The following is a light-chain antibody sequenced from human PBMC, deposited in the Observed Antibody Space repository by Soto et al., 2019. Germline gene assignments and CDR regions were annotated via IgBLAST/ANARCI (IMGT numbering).Light chain of an antibody. V-gene: IGKV3-20*01. CDR2: GAS. CDR1: QSVSSNY. J-gene: IGKJ1*01. Sequence: VLSQSPGALSLSPGERATLSCRASQSVSSNYLAWYQQKPGQAPRLLIYGASYRATGIPDRFSGSGSGTDFTLTISRLEPEDFAVYYSQQYGSSGGFGEGTKLDIK. CDR3: QQYGSSGG.